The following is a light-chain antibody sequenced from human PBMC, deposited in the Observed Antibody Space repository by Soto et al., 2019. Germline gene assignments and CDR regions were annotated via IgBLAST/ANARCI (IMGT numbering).Light chain of an antibody. CDR3: SSYAGANRV. V-gene: IGLV2-8*01. CDR2: EVT. Sequence: QSALTQPPSASGSPGKSVTISCTGTSSDVGANNYVSWYQQHPGKAPKLMIYEVTKRPSGVPDRFSGSKSGNTASLTVSGRQAEDEADYYCSSYAGANRVFGTGTKLTVL. CDR1: SSDVGANNY. J-gene: IGLJ1*01.